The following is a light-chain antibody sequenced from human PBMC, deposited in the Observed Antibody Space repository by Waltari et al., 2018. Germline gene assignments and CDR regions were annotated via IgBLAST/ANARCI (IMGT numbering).Light chain of an antibody. CDR1: SSDVGNYDR. Sequence: QSALTQPPSVSGSPGQSVPISCTGSSSDVGNYDRVSWYQQSPGTAPKLMIYEVSNRPSGVPDRFSGSKSGNTASLTISGLQAGDEADYYCSSYTTRSIVVFGGGTKLTVL. CDR3: SSYTTRSIVV. V-gene: IGLV2-18*02. CDR2: EVS. J-gene: IGLJ2*01.